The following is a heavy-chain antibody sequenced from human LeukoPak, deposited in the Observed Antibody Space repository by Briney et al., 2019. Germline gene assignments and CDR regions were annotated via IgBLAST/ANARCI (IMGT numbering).Heavy chain of an antibody. CDR3: APDPNKWLRNY. J-gene: IGHJ4*02. D-gene: IGHD5-12*01. CDR2: ISGSGGST. CDR1: GFTFSSYA. Sequence: GGSLRLSCAASGFTFSSYAMNWVRQAPGKGLEWVSDISGSGGSTYYADSVKGRFTISRDNSNNTLYLQMNSLRVGDTAVYYCAPDPNKWLRNYWGQGTLVTVSS. V-gene: IGHV3-23*01.